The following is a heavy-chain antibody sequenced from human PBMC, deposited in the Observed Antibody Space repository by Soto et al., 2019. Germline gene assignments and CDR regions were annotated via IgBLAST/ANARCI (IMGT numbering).Heavy chain of an antibody. CDR1: GFTFRNYG. CDR2: FPNDGRKI. D-gene: IGHD2-2*01. V-gene: IGHV3-30*18. J-gene: IGHJ6*02. CDR3: AKSRHSTNVPAAHNYYYYYGMDV. Sequence: PGGSLRLSCSASGFTFRNYGMHWVRQAPGKGLEWVAGFPNDGRKISYAASVRGRFTISRDNSKNTLYLQMNSLRAEDTAVYYCAKSRHSTNVPAAHNYYYYYGMDVWGQGTTVTVSS.